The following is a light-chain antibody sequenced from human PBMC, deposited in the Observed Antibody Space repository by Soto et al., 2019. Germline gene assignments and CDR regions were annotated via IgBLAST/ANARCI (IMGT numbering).Light chain of an antibody. CDR1: QSVNTH. J-gene: IGKJ2*01. V-gene: IGKV3-15*01. CDR2: GAS. CDR3: QQYHRWYS. Sequence: EIVMTQSPATLSVSPGERATLSCGASQSVNTHLAWYQQKPGQAPRLLIFGASSRATGIPARFSGSGSGTEFTLTIRIVQSEDFAVYYCQQYHRWYSFGQGTKLELK.